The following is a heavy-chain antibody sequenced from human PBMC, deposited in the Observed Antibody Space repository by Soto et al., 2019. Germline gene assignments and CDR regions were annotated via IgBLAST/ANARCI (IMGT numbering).Heavy chain of an antibody. CDR1: GYSFSSYY. D-gene: IGHD3-22*01. J-gene: IGHJ5*02. CDR3: ARNRYDSSGYYNNFFDP. Sequence: ASVKVSCKASGYSFSSYYMHWVRRAPGQGLEWMGIINPSDGSTTYAQKFQGRVTMTRDTSTSAVYMELSSLRSEDTAVYYCARNRYDSSGYYNNFFDPWGQGTLVTVSS. CDR2: INPSDGST. V-gene: IGHV1-46*01.